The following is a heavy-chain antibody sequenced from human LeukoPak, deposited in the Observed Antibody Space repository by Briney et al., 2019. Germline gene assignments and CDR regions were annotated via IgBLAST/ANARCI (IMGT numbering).Heavy chain of an antibody. V-gene: IGHV4-30-4*08. CDR2: IYYSGST. CDR1: GASIRSGGYY. Sequence: PSQTLSLTCTVSGASIRSGGYYSSWIRQPPGKGLEWIGYIYYSGSTYYNPSLKSRVTISVDTSMNQFSLKLSSVTAADTAVYYCAREFDYYDSSGPRNWFDPWGQGTLVSVSS. J-gene: IGHJ5*02. CDR3: AREFDYYDSSGPRNWFDP. D-gene: IGHD3-22*01.